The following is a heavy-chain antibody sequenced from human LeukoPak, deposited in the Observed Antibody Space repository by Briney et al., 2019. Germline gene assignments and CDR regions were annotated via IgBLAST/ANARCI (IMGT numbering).Heavy chain of an antibody. V-gene: IGHV3-7*01. CDR1: GFTFGDYW. CDR3: TTYKNWVAGDV. J-gene: IGHJ6*02. D-gene: IGHD7-27*01. Sequence: PGGSLRLSCAASGFTFGDYWMSWVRQAPGKGPEWVATINQDGSEEHYVDSVKGRFTVSRDNARNSLFLQMNSLRVEDTAVYYCTTYKNWVAGDVWGQGTTVSVSS. CDR2: INQDGSEE.